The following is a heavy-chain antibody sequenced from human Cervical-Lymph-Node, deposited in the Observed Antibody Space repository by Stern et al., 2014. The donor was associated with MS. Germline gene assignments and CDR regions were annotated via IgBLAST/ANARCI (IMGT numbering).Heavy chain of an antibody. CDR1: GFTVSRDY. V-gene: IGHV3-53*01. CDR2: ITNVGST. J-gene: IGHJ4*02. CDR3: ARDTSSPERSDW. D-gene: IGHD1-1*01. Sequence: QLVGSGGGVIQPGGSLRLSCTASGFTVSRDYMTWVRQAPGKGLEWVSLITNVGSTFYTDSVKGRFTISRDDSKNTVYLHMTSLRAEDTAMYYCARDTSSPERSDWWGQGTLVTVSS.